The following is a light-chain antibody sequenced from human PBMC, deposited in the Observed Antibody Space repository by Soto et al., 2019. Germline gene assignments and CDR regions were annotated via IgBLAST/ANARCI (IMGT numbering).Light chain of an antibody. V-gene: IGKV3-15*01. CDR3: QQYDNWPPWT. CDR1: ESVGSN. J-gene: IGKJ1*01. Sequence: ETEMTQSPATLSVSPGEKATLSCRASESVGSNLAWYQQKPGQAPRLLIYGASTRATGIPARFSGSGSGTEFTLTISSLQSEDVALYYCQQYDNWPPWTFGQGTKVEI. CDR2: GAS.